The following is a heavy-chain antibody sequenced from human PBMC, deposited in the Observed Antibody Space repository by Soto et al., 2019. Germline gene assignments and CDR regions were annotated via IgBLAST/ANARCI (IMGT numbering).Heavy chain of an antibody. V-gene: IGHV3-33*01. CDR1: GFSFSSYG. Sequence: QVQLVESGGGVVQPGRSLRLSCAASGFSFSSYGMHWVRQGPGKGLEWVALIYYDGSNKYYADSVKGRFTISRDNSKNTLYLQMTSLRAEDTAVYYCARDEYPGAYSFGYYFDNWGQGTLVTVSS. J-gene: IGHJ4*02. CDR2: IYYDGSNK. D-gene: IGHD5-18*01. CDR3: ARDEYPGAYSFGYYFDN.